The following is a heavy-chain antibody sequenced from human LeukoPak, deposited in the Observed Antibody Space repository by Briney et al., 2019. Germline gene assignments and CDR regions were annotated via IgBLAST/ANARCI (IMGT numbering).Heavy chain of an antibody. V-gene: IGHV3-7*01. Sequence: GGSLRLSCAASGFTFSRYWMSWVRQAPGKGLEWVANIKQDGSEECYVDSVKGRFTISRDNAKNSLYLQMNGLRAEDTAVYYCASHGWNLYYFDYWGQGTLVTVSS. CDR1: GFTFSRYW. CDR3: ASHGWNLYYFDY. J-gene: IGHJ4*02. D-gene: IGHD3-10*01. CDR2: IKQDGSEE.